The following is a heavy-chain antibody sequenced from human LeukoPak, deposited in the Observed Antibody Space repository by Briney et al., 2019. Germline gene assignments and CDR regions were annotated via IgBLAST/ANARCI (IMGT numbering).Heavy chain of an antibody. CDR1: GGSISSSSYY. CDR2: IYYSGST. CDR3: ARHRGDILTGYYYYFDY. D-gene: IGHD3-9*01. Sequence: SETLSLTCTVSGGSISSSSYYWGWIRQPPGKGLVWIGSIYYSGSTYYNPSLKSRVTISVDTSKNQFSLKLSSVTAADTGVYYCARHRGDILTGYYYYFDYWGQGTLVTVSS. J-gene: IGHJ4*02. V-gene: IGHV4-39*01.